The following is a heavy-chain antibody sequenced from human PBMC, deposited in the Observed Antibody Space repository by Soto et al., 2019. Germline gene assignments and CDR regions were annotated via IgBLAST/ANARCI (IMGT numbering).Heavy chain of an antibody. CDR1: GFTFSSYA. CDR2: ISGSGGST. D-gene: IGHD3-10*01. CDR3: AKTRSITMVRGALDGWFDP. J-gene: IGHJ5*02. Sequence: GGSLRLSCAASGFTFSSYAMSWVRQAPGKGLEWVSAISGSGGSTYYADSVKGRFTISRDNSKNTLYLQMNSLRAEDTAVYYCAKTRSITMVRGALDGWFDPWGQGTLVTVSS. V-gene: IGHV3-23*01.